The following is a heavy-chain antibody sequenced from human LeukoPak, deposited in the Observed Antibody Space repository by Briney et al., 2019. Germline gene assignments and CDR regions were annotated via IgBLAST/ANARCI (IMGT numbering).Heavy chain of an antibody. CDR2: IYYSGTT. J-gene: IGHJ6*03. V-gene: IGHV4-39*07. CDR1: DDSLSSSSYY. D-gene: IGHD6-6*01. Sequence: SETLSLTCTVSDDSLSSSSYYWGWIRQPPGKGLEWIGTIYYSGTTYYNPSLKSRVTISLDTSKNQFSLKLSSVTAADTAIYYCARDFSSSSTVYYYYYMDVWGKGTTVTVSS. CDR3: ARDFSSSSTVYYYYYMDV.